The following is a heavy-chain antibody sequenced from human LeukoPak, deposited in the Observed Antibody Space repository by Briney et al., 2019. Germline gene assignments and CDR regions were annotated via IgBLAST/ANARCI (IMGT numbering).Heavy chain of an antibody. D-gene: IGHD2-15*01. CDR2: ISGSGYST. V-gene: IGHV3-23*01. CDR1: RFTFSSYG. J-gene: IGHJ4*02. Sequence: GGSLRLSCAASRFTFSSYGMSWVRQAPGKGLEWVSGISGSGYSTYYADSVKGRLTISGDNSKNTLYLQMNSLRAEDTAVYYCAKALVVVVAASRAFDYWGQGTLVTVSS. CDR3: AKALVVVVAASRAFDY.